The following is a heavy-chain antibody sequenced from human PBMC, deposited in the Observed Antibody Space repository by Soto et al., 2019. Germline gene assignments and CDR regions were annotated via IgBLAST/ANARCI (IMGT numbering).Heavy chain of an antibody. J-gene: IGHJ6*02. D-gene: IGHD1-26*01. V-gene: IGHV3-23*01. CDR2: ISGSGGST. CDR3: AKALETASGSYRMGYYYHGVDV. Sequence: GGSLRLSCAASGFTFSSYAMSWVRQAPGKGLEWVSAISGSGGSTYYADSVKGRFTISRDNSKNTLYLQMNSLRAEDTAVYYCAKALETASGSYRMGYYYHGVDVWGQGIRVTVSS. CDR1: GFTFSSYA.